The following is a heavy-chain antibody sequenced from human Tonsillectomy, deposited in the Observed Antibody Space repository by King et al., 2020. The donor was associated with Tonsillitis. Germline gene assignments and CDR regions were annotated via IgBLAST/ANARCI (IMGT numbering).Heavy chain of an antibody. CDR2: ISYSGSHI. D-gene: IGHD3-10*01. Sequence: VQLVESGGGVVQPGTSLRLSCVASGFTFSNYVVHWVRQAPGKGLEWVAVISYSGSHIQYADSVKGRFTISRDKSTNTLYLQMNTLRAEDTAVYSCAREPYASGIYYGGFAYWGQGTLVTVSS. J-gene: IGHJ4*02. CDR1: GFTFSNYV. V-gene: IGHV3-30*04. CDR3: AREPYASGIYYGGFAY.